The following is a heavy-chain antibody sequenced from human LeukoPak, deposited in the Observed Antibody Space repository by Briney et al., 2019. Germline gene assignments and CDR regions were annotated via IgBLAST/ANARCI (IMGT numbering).Heavy chain of an antibody. Sequence: SETLSLTCTVSGGSISGYYWSWIRQPPGKGLEWIGYIYYSGSTNYNPSLKSRVTISVDTSKNQFSLKLSSVTAADTAVYYCARARTGVDVWGQGTTVTVSS. CDR1: GGSISGYY. D-gene: IGHD1-14*01. V-gene: IGHV4-59*01. CDR3: ARARTGVDV. CDR2: IYYSGST. J-gene: IGHJ6*02.